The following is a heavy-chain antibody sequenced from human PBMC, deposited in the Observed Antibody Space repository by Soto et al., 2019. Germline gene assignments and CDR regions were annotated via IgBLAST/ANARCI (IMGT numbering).Heavy chain of an antibody. Sequence: QVQLVESGGGVVQPGRSLRLSCAASGFTFSSCGMHWVRQAPGKGLEWVAVIWYDGSNKYYADSVKGRFTISRDNSKNTLYLQMNSLRAEDTAVYYCARDAYGMDVWGQGTTVTVSS. V-gene: IGHV3-33*01. CDR2: IWYDGSNK. CDR1: GFTFSSCG. CDR3: ARDAYGMDV. J-gene: IGHJ6*02.